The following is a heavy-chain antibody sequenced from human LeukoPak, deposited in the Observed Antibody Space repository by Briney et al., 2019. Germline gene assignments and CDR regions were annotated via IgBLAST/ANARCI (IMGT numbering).Heavy chain of an antibody. J-gene: IGHJ4*02. Sequence: ASVKVSCKASGYTFTGYYMHWVRQAPGQGLEWMGWINPNSGGTNYAQKFQGRGTMTRNTSISTAYMELSRLRSDDTAVYYCARDIPEGATTDYWGQGTLVTVSS. CDR2: INPNSGGT. CDR1: GYTFTGYY. CDR3: ARDIPEGATTDY. V-gene: IGHV1-2*02. D-gene: IGHD1-26*01.